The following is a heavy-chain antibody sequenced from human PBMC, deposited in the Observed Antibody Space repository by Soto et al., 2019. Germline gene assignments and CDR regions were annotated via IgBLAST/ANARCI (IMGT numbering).Heavy chain of an antibody. CDR1: GFIFNSYA. V-gene: IGHV3-30-3*01. CDR2: IAYDGSNK. J-gene: IGHJ2*01. CDR3: ARDPLWGTAMVLWYFDL. Sequence: QVQLVESGGGVVQPGRSLRLSCAASGFIFNSYAMHWVRQAPGKGLEWVAVIAYDGSNKYYADSVKGRFTISRDNSKNTLYLQMNSLRAEDTAVYYCARDPLWGTAMVLWYFDLWGRGTLVTVSS. D-gene: IGHD5-18*01.